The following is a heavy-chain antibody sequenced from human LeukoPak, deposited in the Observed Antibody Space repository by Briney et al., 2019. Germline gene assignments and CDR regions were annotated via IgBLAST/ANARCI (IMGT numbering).Heavy chain of an antibody. J-gene: IGHJ4*02. CDR1: GYTFTSYG. CDR2: ISAYNGNT. CDR3: ARGGPYYDSSRANDLNY. V-gene: IGHV1-18*01. Sequence: ASVKVSCKASGYTFTSYGISWVRQAPGQGLEWMGWISAYNGNTNYAQKLQGRVTMTTDTSTSTAYMELSRPTSDDTAVYYCARGGPYYDSSRANDLNYWGQGTLVTVSS. D-gene: IGHD3-22*01.